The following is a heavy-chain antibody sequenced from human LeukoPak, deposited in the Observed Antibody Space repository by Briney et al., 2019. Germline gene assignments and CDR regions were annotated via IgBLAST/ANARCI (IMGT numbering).Heavy chain of an antibody. CDR2: VYYRGST. J-gene: IGHJ4*02. CDR1: GGSISSSSHY. D-gene: IGHD1-26*01. V-gene: IGHV4-39*01. Sequence: PSETLSLTCTVSGGSISSSSHYWGWIRQPPGKGLEWIGAVYYRGSTYYKPSLKSRVTISLDTSKNQFFLKPSSVTAADTAVYYCARQWAASYVDYWGQGTLVTVSS. CDR3: ARQWAASYVDY.